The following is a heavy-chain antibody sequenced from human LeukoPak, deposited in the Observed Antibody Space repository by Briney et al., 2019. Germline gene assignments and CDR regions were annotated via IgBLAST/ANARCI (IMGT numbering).Heavy chain of an antibody. CDR2: IYYSGST. D-gene: IGHD3-3*01. CDR1: GGSISSYY. V-gene: IGHV4-59*01. J-gene: IGHJ4*02. Sequence: SETLSLTCTVSGGSISSYYWSWIRQPPGKGLEWIGYIYYSGSTNYNPSLKSRVTISVDTSKNQFSLKLSSVTAADTAVYYCARAKIDFWSLFDYWGQGTLSPSPQ. CDR3: ARAKIDFWSLFDY.